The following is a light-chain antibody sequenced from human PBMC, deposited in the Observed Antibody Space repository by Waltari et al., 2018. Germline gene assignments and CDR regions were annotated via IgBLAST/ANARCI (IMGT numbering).Light chain of an antibody. V-gene: IGLV2-14*03. Sequence: QSALTQPASVSGSPGQSNTLSCTGTSRYGGGFNYFPWYQQHPGKAPKLMIFDVSNRPSGVSNRFSGSKSGNTASLTISGLQAEDEADYYCSSYISSSTLEVFGGGTRLTVL. CDR1: SRYGGGFNY. CDR3: SSYISSSTLEV. J-gene: IGLJ3*02. CDR2: DVS.